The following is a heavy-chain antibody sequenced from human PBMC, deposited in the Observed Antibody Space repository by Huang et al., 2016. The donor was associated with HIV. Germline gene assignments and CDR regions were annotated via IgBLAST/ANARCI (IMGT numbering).Heavy chain of an antibody. CDR3: ARATYRDFEYSFDF. V-gene: IGHV4-61*09. CDR2: IYATGTT. D-gene: IGHD2-21*01. CDR1: GESITSSMNYY. J-gene: IGHJ4*02. Sequence: QVQLQESGPGLVKPSQTLSLICSVSGESITSSMNYYWTWVRQPAGQGLEYVGLIYATGTTYYNPSLKTRVSISLDTSKNQFSLRLTSMTAADTAVYYCARATYRDFEYSFDFWGQGILVTVSS.